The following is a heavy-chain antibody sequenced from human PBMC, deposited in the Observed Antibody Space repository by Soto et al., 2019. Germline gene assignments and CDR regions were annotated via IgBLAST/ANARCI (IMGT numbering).Heavy chain of an antibody. V-gene: IGHV4-59*01. J-gene: IGHJ5*02. Sequence: SETLSLTCTVSGGSISSYYWSWIRQPPGKGLEWIGYIYYSGSTNYNPSLKSRVTISVDTSKNQFSLKLSSVTAADTAVYYFARGWDYDFWSGYYSAFDPWGQGTLVTVSS. CDR1: GGSISSYY. CDR2: IYYSGST. CDR3: ARGWDYDFWSGYYSAFDP. D-gene: IGHD3-3*01.